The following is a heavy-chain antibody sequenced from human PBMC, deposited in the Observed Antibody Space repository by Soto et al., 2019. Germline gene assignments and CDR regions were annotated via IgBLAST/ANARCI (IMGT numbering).Heavy chain of an antibody. J-gene: IGHJ4*02. V-gene: IGHV1-8*01. Sequence: GASVKVSCKASGYTFTSYDINWVRQATGQGLEWMGWMNPNSGNTGHAQKFQGRVTMTRNTSISTAYMELSSLRSEDTAVYYCAGSDYGADVDYWGQGTLVTVSS. D-gene: IGHD4-17*01. CDR1: GYTFTSYD. CDR2: MNPNSGNT. CDR3: AGSDYGADVDY.